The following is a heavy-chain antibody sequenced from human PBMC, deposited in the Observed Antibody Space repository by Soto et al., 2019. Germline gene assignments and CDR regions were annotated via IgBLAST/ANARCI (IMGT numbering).Heavy chain of an antibody. J-gene: IGHJ4*02. Sequence: PSETLSLTCTVSGVSVNSDDYYGSWIRQPPGKGLEWIGYIYYTGSTTYNPSLKSRVTISLDTSRNHFSLSLSSVTAADTAVFYCAREYSNSPEAFDFWGRGTLVTVSS. V-gene: IGHV4-61*03. CDR2: IYYTGST. D-gene: IGHD6-6*01. CDR3: AREYSNSPEAFDF. CDR1: GVSVNSDDYY.